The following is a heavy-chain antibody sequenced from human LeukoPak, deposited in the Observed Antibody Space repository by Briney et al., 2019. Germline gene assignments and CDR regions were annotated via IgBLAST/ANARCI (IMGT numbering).Heavy chain of an antibody. J-gene: IGHJ6*02. CDR2: MKPNSGNT. D-gene: IGHD5-18*01. Sequence: ASVNVSCKAYGYTFTRYDINWVRQATGQGLEWMGWMKPNSGNTDYTQKFQGRVTMTRDTSIGTAYMELSSLTFEDAAVYYCARGLRGYKYGRITFYYYHGLDVWGQGTTVTVSS. V-gene: IGHV1-8*01. CDR1: GYTFTRYD. CDR3: ARGLRGYKYGRITFYYYHGLDV.